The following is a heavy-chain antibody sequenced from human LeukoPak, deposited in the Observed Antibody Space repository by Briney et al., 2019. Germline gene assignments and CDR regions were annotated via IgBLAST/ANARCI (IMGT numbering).Heavy chain of an antibody. CDR1: GYTLTELS. CDR2: FDPEDGET. J-gene: IGHJ4*02. D-gene: IGHD2-2*01. V-gene: IGHV1-24*01. CDR3: ARDSSPTTLVPAAIQYYFDY. Sequence: ASVKVSCKVSGYTLTELSMHWVRQAPGKGLEWMGGFDPEDGETIYAQKFQGRVTMTRDTSISTAYMELSRLRSDDTAVYYCARDSSPTTLVPAAIQYYFDYWGQGTLVTVSS.